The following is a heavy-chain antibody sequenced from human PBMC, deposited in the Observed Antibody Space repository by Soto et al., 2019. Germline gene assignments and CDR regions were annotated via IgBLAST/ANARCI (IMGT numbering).Heavy chain of an antibody. CDR2: INTDNGNT. CDR1: GFTFTTYL. D-gene: IGHD1-1*01. J-gene: IGHJ4*02. Sequence: GASVKVSCKASGFTFTTYLIHWVRQAPGQRLEWMGWINTDNGNTYYSQKFQGRVTITRDTSATTAYMELSSLRSEDTAVYFCARGIIEATGVFDFWGQGTLVTVSS. CDR3: ARGIIEATGVFDF. V-gene: IGHV1-3*04.